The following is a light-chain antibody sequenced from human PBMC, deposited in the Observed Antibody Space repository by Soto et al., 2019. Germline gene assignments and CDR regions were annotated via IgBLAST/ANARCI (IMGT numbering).Light chain of an antibody. CDR1: QSVSTN. CDR2: AAS. CDR3: LEYSKWPLFT. Sequence: EIVVTQSPGILSVSPGDRATLSCRASQSVSTNLAWYQQKPGQAPTLLIYAASTRATGIPARFTGSGSGTDFTLTISSLQSEDFAVYYCLEYSKWPLFTFGPGTRVDIK. V-gene: IGKV3-15*01. J-gene: IGKJ3*01.